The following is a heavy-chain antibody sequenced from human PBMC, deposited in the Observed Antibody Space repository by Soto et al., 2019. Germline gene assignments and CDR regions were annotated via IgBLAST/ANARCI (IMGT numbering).Heavy chain of an antibody. Sequence: HTGSVNYNPSLKSRVTLSLDKSKNQFSPKLTSVTAADTAVYFCAREQICNVVKCSNWFDPWGQGTLVTVSS. V-gene: IGHV4-4*01. CDR3: AREQICNVVKCSNWFDP. D-gene: IGHD2-8*01. CDR2: HTGSV. J-gene: IGHJ5*02.